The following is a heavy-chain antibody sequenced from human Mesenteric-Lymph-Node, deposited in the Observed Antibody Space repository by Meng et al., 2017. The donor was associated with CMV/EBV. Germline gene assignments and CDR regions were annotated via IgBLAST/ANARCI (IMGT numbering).Heavy chain of an antibody. D-gene: IGHD4-11*01. J-gene: IGHJ4*02. CDR1: GFTFSSYA. CDR3: ARHSNYALPLD. V-gene: IGHV3-74*01. CDR2: INSDGSST. Sequence: GESLKISCAASGFTFSSYAMHWVRQAPGKGLVWVSRINSDGSSTSYADSVKGRFTISRDNAKNTLYLQMNSLRAEDTAVYYCARHSNYALPLDWGQGTLVTVSS.